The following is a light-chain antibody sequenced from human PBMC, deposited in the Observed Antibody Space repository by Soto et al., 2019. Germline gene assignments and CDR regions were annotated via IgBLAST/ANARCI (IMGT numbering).Light chain of an antibody. J-gene: IGKJ2*01. V-gene: IGKV1-5*03. CDR1: ESISIW. Sequence: DIQMTQSPSTLSASVGDRVTITSRASESISIWLAWYQVKPGKAPKLLFYKASSLESGVPSTFSGSGPGTEFTLTINSLQYDCLGTYYCKPYNSLYTCRQRTVLEIK. CDR3: KPYNSLYT. CDR2: KAS.